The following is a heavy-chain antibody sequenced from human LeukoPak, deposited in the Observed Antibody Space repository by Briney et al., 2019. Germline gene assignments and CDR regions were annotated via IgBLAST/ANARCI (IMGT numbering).Heavy chain of an antibody. CDR3: ARGFRRIVGAQPPGGFYYYGMDV. D-gene: IGHD1-26*01. CDR2: IWYDGSNK. J-gene: IGHJ6*02. CDR1: GFTFSSYG. V-gene: IGHV3-33*01. Sequence: GGSLRLSCAASGFTFSSYGMHWVRQAPGKGLEWVAVIWYDGSNKYYADSVKGRFTISRDNSKNTLYLQMNSLRAEDTAVYYCARGFRRIVGAQPPGGFYYYGMDVWGQGTTVTVSS.